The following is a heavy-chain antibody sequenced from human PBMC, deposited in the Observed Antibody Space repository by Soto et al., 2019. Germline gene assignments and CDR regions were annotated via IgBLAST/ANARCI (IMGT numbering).Heavy chain of an antibody. CDR3: AKFWGPVTAAVDDY. V-gene: IGHV3-30*18. CDR1: GGSISSSSYF. Sequence: LSLTCTVSGGSISSSSYFWGWVRQAPGKGLEWVASISYDGNIKYSADSVKGRFTISRDNSKNTLYLQMNSLRSEDTAVYYCAKFWGPVTAAVDDYWGQGTLVTVSS. J-gene: IGHJ4*02. D-gene: IGHD6-13*01. CDR2: ISYDGNIK.